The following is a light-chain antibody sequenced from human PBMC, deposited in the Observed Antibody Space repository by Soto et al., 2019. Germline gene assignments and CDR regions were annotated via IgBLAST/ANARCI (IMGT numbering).Light chain of an antibody. Sequence: QSALTQPASVSGSPGQSITISCTGTSSDIGADNSVSWYQQHPGKAPQLMIYAVSHRPSRVSSRFSGSKSGNTISLTISGIQAEDEADYYCSSFTTSSHVVFGGGTTLTVL. CDR3: SSFTTSSHVV. J-gene: IGLJ2*01. CDR1: SSDIGADNS. V-gene: IGLV2-14*03. CDR2: AVS.